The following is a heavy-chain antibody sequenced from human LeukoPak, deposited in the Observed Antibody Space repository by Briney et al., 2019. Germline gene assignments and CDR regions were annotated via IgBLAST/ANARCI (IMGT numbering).Heavy chain of an antibody. CDR1: GYTFTGYY. CDR3: ARDSYIAAAGTCDY. CDR2: INPNSGGT. V-gene: IGHV1-2*02. J-gene: IGHJ4*02. Sequence: ASVKVSXKASGYTFTGYYMHWVRQAPGQGLEWMGWINPNSGGTNYAQKFQGRVTMTRDTSISTAYMELSRLRSDDTAVYYCARDSYIAAAGTCDYWGQGTLVTVSS. D-gene: IGHD6-13*01.